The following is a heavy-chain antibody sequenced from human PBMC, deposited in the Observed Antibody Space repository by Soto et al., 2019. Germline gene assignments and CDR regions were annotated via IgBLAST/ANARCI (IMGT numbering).Heavy chain of an antibody. CDR1: GFTFSDYQ. Sequence: NPGGSLRLSCAASGFTFSDYQMSWIRQAPGKGPEWVSYISSSGSTIHYADSVKGRFTISRDNAKNSLYLQMNSLRAEDTAVYYCARDTLANNWFDPWGQGTLVTVSS. V-gene: IGHV3-11*01. CDR3: ARDTLANNWFDP. CDR2: ISSSGSTI. J-gene: IGHJ5*02.